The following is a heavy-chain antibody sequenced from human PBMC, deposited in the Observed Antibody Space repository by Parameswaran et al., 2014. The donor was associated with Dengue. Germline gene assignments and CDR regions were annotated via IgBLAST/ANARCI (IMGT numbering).Heavy chain of an antibody. D-gene: IGHD5-12*01. V-gene: IGHV6-1*01. CDR2: TYYRSKWYN. J-gene: IGHJ4*02. CDR3: AREEWLRHHFDF. Sequence: WIRQSPSRGLEWLGRTYYRSKWYNDYAVSVKSRITINPDTSKNQFSLQLNSVTPEDTAVYYCAREEWLRHHFDFWGQGTLVTVSS.